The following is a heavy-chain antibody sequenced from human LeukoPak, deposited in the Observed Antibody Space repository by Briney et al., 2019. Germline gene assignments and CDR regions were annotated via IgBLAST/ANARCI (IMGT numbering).Heavy chain of an antibody. J-gene: IGHJ4*02. V-gene: IGHV5-51*01. CDR2: IYPGDSDT. D-gene: IGHD3-9*01. CDR1: GYSFTSYW. Sequence: GESLKISCKGSGYSFTSYWIGWVRQMPGKGLEWMGIIYPGDSDTRYSPSFQGQVTISADKSISTAYLQWSSLKASDTAMYYCARPHTLDRYTKYYSDHWGQGTLVTVSS. CDR3: ARPHTLDRYTKYYSDH.